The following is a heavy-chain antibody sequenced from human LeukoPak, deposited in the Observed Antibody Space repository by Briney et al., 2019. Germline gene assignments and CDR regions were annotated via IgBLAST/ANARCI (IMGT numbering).Heavy chain of an antibody. V-gene: IGHV4-4*07. CDR3: ARGYWAGYYYYYALDV. Sequence: SETLSLTCTVSGGSISSYYWSWIRQPAGKGLEWIGLIYTSGSTNYNPSRKSRVTMSVDTSKNHFSLKLSSVTAADTAVYYCARGYWAGYYYYYALDVWGQGTTVTVSS. J-gene: IGHJ6*02. D-gene: IGHD6-13*01. CDR2: IYTSGST. CDR1: GGSISSYY.